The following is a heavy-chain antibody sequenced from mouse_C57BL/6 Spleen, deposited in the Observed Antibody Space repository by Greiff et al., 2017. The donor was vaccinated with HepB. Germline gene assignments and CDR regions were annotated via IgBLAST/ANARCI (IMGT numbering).Heavy chain of an antibody. V-gene: IGHV1-50*01. CDR1: GYTFTSYW. Sequence: QVQLQQPGAELVKPGASVKLSCKASGYTFTSYWMQWVKQRPGQGLEWIGEIDPSDSYTNYNQKFKGKATLTVDTSSSTAYMQLSSLTSEDSAVYYCARGPTGTWDYWGQGTTLTVSS. J-gene: IGHJ2*01. D-gene: IGHD4-1*02. CDR3: ARGPTGTWDY. CDR2: IDPSDSYT.